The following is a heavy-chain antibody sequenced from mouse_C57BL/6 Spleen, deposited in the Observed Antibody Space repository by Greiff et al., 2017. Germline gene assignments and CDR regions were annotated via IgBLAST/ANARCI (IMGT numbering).Heavy chain of an antibody. D-gene: IGHD2-3*01. V-gene: IGHV5-4*01. CDR2: ISDGGSYT. CDR3: ARGWVDY. J-gene: IGHJ4*01. CDR1: GFTFSSYA. Sequence: VQLKESGGGLVKPGGSLKLSCAASGFTFSSYAMSWVRQTPEKRLEWVATISDGGSYTYYPDNVKGRFTISRDNAKNNLYLQMSHLKSEDTAMYYCARGWVDYWGQGTSVTVSS.